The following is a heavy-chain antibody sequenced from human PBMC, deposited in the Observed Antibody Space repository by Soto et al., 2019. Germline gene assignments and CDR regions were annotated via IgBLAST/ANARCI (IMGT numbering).Heavy chain of an antibody. Sequence: EVQLLESGGGLVQPGGSLRLSCAASGFTFSACALGWVRQAPGKGLGWVSDIIDSGGSTYYADSVKGRFASSRDNSKSTLYLQMNSLRAEDTALYYCAKGRSYYYYYGVDVWGQGTTVTVSS. J-gene: IGHJ6*02. CDR1: GFTFSACA. CDR3: AKGRSYYYYYGVDV. V-gene: IGHV3-23*01. CDR2: IIDSGGST.